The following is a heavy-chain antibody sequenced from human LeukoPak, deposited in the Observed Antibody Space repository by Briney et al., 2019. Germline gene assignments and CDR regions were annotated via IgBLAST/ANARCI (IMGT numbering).Heavy chain of an antibody. V-gene: IGHV3-23*01. CDR3: AKASYYYDSSDRFDY. Sequence: GGSLRLSCAASGSTFSSYAMSWVRQAPGKGLEWVSAISGSGDNTYYADSMKGRFTISRDNSKNTLSLQMNSLRAEDTAVYYCAKASYYYDSSDRFDYWGQGTLVTVSS. D-gene: IGHD3-22*01. CDR2: ISGSGDNT. J-gene: IGHJ4*02. CDR1: GSTFSSYA.